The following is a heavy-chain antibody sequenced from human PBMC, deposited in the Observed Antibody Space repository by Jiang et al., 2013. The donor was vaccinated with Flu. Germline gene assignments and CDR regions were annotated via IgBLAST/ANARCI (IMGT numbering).Heavy chain of an antibody. Sequence: LVESGPGLVKPSETLSLNCTVSGVSINSYYWNWIRQPPGKGLEWIGYIYYSGTTFYNPSLKSRVTISVDTSKNQFSLSLRSVTAADTAVYYCASFGPLAVGAHRWALDQWGQGTHVTVSS. J-gene: IGHJ4*02. V-gene: IGHV4-59*01. CDR1: GVSINSYY. CDR3: ASFGPLAVGAHRWALDQ. CDR2: IYYSGTT. D-gene: IGHD3-16*01.